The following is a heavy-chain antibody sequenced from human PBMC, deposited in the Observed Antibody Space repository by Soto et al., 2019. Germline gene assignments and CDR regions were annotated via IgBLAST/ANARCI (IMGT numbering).Heavy chain of an antibody. Sequence: PGESLKISCKGSEYSFSTYWIAWVRQMPGKGLEWMGIIYPGDSDTRYSPSFQGQVTISADKSISTAHLQGSSLKASDTAMYYCARQIRHYLCWSNKFYYSRLDVWGQGTTVTVSS. CDR2: IYPGDSDT. J-gene: IGHJ6*02. CDR3: ARQIRHYLCWSNKFYYSRLDV. D-gene: IGHD3-3*01. V-gene: IGHV5-51*01. CDR1: EYSFSTYW.